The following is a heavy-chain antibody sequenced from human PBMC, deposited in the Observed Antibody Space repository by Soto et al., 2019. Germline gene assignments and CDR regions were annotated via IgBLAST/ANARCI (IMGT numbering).Heavy chain of an antibody. CDR3: ARDFFVFGFGELYEGY. V-gene: IGHV1-18*01. J-gene: IGHJ4*02. CDR2: ISAYNGNT. CDR1: GYTFTSYG. D-gene: IGHD3-10*01. Sequence: QVQLVQSGAEVKKPGASVKVSCKASGYTFTSYGISWVRQAPGQGLEWMGWISAYNGNTNYAQKLQGRVTMTTDTSTSTDYMELRSMRSDDTAVYYCARDFFVFGFGELYEGYWGQVTLVTVAS.